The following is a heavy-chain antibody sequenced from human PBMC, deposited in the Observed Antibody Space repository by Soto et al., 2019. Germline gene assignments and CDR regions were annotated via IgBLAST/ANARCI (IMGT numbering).Heavy chain of an antibody. CDR2: ISYDGSNK. CDR3: ARDWDWFGP. V-gene: IGHV3-30*04. D-gene: IGHD7-27*01. CDR1: GFTFSTYA. Sequence: GSLRLSCAASGFTFSTYAMHWVRQAPGKGLEWVAVISYDGSNKYYADSVKGRFTISRDNSKNTLYLQMNSLRAEDTAVYYCARDWDWFGPWGQGTLVTVSS. J-gene: IGHJ5*02.